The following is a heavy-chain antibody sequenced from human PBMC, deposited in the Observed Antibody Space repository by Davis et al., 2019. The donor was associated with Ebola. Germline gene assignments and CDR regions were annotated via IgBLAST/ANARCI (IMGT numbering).Heavy chain of an antibody. CDR2: IFYSGTP. J-gene: IGHJ5*02. V-gene: IGHV4-39*02. CDR3: AREETRGSIAGWFDP. D-gene: IGHD2-21*01. Sequence: MPGGSLRLSCTVSGSSISNADYFWAWIRQPPGKGLEWIGSIFYSGTPYYNPSLKSRVTMSVDTSKNQFSVRLSSLTAADTALYYCAREETRGSIAGWFDPWGQGTLVTVSS. CDR1: GSSISNADYF.